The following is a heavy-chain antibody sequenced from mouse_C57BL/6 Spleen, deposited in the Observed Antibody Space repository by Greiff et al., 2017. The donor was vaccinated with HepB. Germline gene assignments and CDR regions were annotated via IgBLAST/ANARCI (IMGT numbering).Heavy chain of an antibody. J-gene: IGHJ3*01. CDR3: ARDRLFAY. Sequence: EVKLMESGGGLVKPGGSLKLSCAASGFTFSSYAMSWVRQTPEKRLEWVATISDGGSYTYYPDNVKGRFTISRDNAKNKLYLQMSHLKSEDTAMYYCARDRLFAYWGQGTLVTVSA. CDR1: GFTFSSYA. CDR2: ISDGGSYT. V-gene: IGHV5-4*01.